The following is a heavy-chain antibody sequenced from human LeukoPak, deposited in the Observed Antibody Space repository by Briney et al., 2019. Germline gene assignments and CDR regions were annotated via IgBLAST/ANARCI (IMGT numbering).Heavy chain of an antibody. J-gene: IGHJ6*03. CDR3: ARDHDIVVVPAAVGPYYYMDV. Sequence: GGSLRLSCAASGFTFSSYSMNWVRQAPGKGLEWVSYISSSSTIYYADSVKGRFTISRDNAKNSLYLQMNSLRAEDTAVYYCARDHDIVVVPAAVGPYYYMDVWGKGTTVTVSS. V-gene: IGHV3-48*01. CDR2: ISSSSTI. D-gene: IGHD2-2*01. CDR1: GFTFSSYS.